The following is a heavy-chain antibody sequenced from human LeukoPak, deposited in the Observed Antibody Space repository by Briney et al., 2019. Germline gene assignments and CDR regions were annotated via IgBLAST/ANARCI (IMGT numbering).Heavy chain of an antibody. D-gene: IGHD5-12*01. V-gene: IGHV3-7*01. CDR2: IKKDGREK. Sequence: GRSLRLSCVPSGLCLSTFWAIWVRQTPGKGLGWVATIKKDGREKLYVDSVRGRFTISRDNAKNSLYLHMNSLRADDTAVYYCAGGTGWLPESWGQGTPVIVSS. CDR3: AGGTGWLPES. CDR1: GLCLSTFW. J-gene: IGHJ5*02.